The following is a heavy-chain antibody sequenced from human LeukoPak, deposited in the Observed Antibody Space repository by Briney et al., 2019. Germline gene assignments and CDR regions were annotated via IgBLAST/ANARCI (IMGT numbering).Heavy chain of an antibody. J-gene: IGHJ4*02. D-gene: IGHD5-12*01. Sequence: GGSLRLSCAAPGFTFDDYAMHWVRQAPGKGLEWVSGISWNSGSIGYVDSVKGRFTISRDNAKNSLYLQMNSLRAEDTAVFYCARDLGGYDYVPYFDYWGRGTLVTVSS. CDR3: ARDLGGYDYVPYFDY. CDR1: GFTFDDYA. V-gene: IGHV3-9*01. CDR2: ISWNSGSI.